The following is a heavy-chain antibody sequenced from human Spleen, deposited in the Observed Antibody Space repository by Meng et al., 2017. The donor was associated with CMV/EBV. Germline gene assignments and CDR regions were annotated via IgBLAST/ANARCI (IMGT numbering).Heavy chain of an antibody. CDR1: GCIFSAYS. D-gene: IGHD2-2*01. CDR3: ARDVVPPAFDY. J-gene: IGHJ4*02. Sequence: LSCAAYGCIFSAYSMNGVRQAPGKGREWVSSISSSSNYIYYADSVKGRFTISRDNAKNSLYLQMNSLRAEDTAVYYCARDVVPPAFDYWGQGALVTVSS. V-gene: IGHV3-21*01. CDR2: ISSSSNYI.